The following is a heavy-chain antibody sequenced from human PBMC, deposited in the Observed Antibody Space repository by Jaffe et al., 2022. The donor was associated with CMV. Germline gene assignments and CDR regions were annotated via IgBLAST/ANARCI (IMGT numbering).Heavy chain of an antibody. CDR3: AKGPVDVLLWFGDPEYFQH. D-gene: IGHD3-10*01. Sequence: EVQLLESGGGLVQPGGSLRLSCAASGFTFSSYAMSWVRQAPGKGLEWVSAISGSGGSTYYADSVKGRFTISRDNSKNTLYLQMNSLRAEDTAVYYCAKGPVDVLLWFGDPEYFQHWGQGTLVTVSS. J-gene: IGHJ1*01. CDR1: GFTFSSYA. CDR2: ISGSGGST. V-gene: IGHV3-23*01.